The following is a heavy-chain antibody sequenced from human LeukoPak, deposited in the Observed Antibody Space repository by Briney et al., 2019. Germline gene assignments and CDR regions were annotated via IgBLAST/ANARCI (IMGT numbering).Heavy chain of an antibody. J-gene: IGHJ4*02. CDR3: ARSVMVATYYFDY. CDR2: IYYSGST. V-gene: IGHV4-39*07. CDR1: GGSISSSSYY. D-gene: IGHD5-12*01. Sequence: PSETLSLTCTVSGGSISSSSYYWGWIRQPPGKGLEWIGSIYYSGSTNYNPSLKSRVTISVDTSKNQFSLKLSSVTAADTAVYYCARSVMVATYYFDYWGQGTLVTVSS.